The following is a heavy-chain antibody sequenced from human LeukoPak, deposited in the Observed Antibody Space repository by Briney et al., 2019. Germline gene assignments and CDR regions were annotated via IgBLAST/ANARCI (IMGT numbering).Heavy chain of an antibody. J-gene: IGHJ4*02. Sequence: PSETLSLTCTVSGYSISSGYYWGWIRQPPGKGLEWIGSIYHSGSTYYNPSLKSRVTISVDTSKNQFSLKLSSVTAADTAVYYCARIFGVPDYPDYWGQGTLVTVSS. V-gene: IGHV4-38-2*02. CDR1: GYSISSGYY. CDR2: IYHSGST. D-gene: IGHD3-3*01. CDR3: ARIFGVPDYPDY.